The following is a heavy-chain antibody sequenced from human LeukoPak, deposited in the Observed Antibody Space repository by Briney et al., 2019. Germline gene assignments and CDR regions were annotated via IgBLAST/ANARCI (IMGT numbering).Heavy chain of an antibody. J-gene: IGHJ4*02. D-gene: IGHD7-27*01. Sequence: SETLSLTCTISGGSVSDYYWSWIRESPGKGLEWIGYIYYTGSTTYNPSLKSRVTISADTSKNQFSLKLSSVTAADTAVYYCASRKLGNDYWGQGTLVTVSS. CDR1: GGSVSDYY. CDR2: IYYTGST. V-gene: IGHV4-59*02. CDR3: ASRKLGNDY.